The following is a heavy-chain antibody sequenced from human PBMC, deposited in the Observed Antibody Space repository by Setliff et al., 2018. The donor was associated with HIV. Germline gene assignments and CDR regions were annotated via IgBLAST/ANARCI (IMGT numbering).Heavy chain of an antibody. J-gene: IGHJ6*03. V-gene: IGHV1-8*02. Sequence: GASVKVSCKASGYTFSSYDINWVRQATGQGLEWMGWMNPTSGNTDYTQKFQGRVTMTRNTSISTAYMELSSLRSEDTAVYYCARGHNYYYYMDVWGKGTTVTVS. CDR3: ARGHNYYYYMDV. CDR1: GYTFSSYD. CDR2: MNPTSGNT.